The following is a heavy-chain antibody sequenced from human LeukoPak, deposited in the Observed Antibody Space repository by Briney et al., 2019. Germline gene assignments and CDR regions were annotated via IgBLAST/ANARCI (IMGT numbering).Heavy chain of an antibody. CDR2: IYYSGST. D-gene: IGHD5-24*01. CDR1: GGSISSYY. J-gene: IGHJ3*02. V-gene: IGHV4-59*01. CDR3: ARERDGYNWGEAFDI. Sequence: SETLSLTCTVSGGSISSYYWSWIRQPPGKGLEWIGYIYYSGSTNYNPSLKSRVTISVDTSKNQFSLKLSSVTAADTAVYYCARERDGYNWGEAFDIWGQGTMVTVSS.